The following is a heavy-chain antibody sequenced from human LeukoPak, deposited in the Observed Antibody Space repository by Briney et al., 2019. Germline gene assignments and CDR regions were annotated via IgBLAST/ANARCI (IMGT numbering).Heavy chain of an antibody. J-gene: IGHJ3*02. V-gene: IGHV5-51*01. CDR3: ARTGGDYYGSENSYKGFASDI. CDR1: GYSFTSYW. D-gene: IGHD3-10*01. Sequence: KAGESLKISCKGSGYSFTSYWIGWVRQMPGKGLEWMGIIYPGDSDTRYSPSFQGQVTISADKSISTAYLHWSSLKASDTAMYYCARTGGDYYGSENSYKGFASDIWGQGTMVTVSS. CDR2: IYPGDSDT.